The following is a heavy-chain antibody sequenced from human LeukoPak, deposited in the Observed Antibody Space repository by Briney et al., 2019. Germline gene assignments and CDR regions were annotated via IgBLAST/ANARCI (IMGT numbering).Heavy chain of an antibody. CDR1: GGSISSGGYY. CDR2: IYYSGST. V-gene: IGHV4-31*03. J-gene: IGHJ5*02. CDR3: ARGGGSCYSCWFDP. Sequence: SETLSLTCTVSGGSISSGGYYWSWIRQHPGKGLEWIGYIYYSGSTYYNPSVESRVTISVDTSKNQFSLKLSSVTAADTAVYYCARGGGSCYSCWFDPWGQGTLVTVSS. D-gene: IGHD2-15*01.